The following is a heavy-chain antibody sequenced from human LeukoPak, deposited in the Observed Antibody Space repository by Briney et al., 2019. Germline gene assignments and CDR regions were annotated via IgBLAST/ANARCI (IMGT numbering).Heavy chain of an antibody. CDR1: GFTFDDYG. CDR3: ARKYGSGSYYYMDV. J-gene: IGHJ6*03. CDR2: ISSSSSYI. Sequence: GGSLRLSCAASGFTFDDYGMSWVRQAPGKGLEWVSSISSSSSYIYYADSVKGRFTISRDNAKNSLYLQMNSLRAEDTAVYYCARKYGSGSYYYMDVWGKGTTVTVSS. V-gene: IGHV3-21*01. D-gene: IGHD3-10*01.